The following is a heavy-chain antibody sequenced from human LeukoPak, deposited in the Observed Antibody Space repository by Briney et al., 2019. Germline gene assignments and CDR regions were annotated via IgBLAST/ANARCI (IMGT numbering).Heavy chain of an antibody. J-gene: IGHJ4*02. V-gene: IGHV1-18*01. CDR3: ARSQGLRYFDWLPDY. CDR2: ISAYNGNT. CDR1: GYTFTSYG. Sequence: ASVKVSCKASGYTFTSYGISWVRQAPGQGLEWMGWISAYNGNTNYAQKLQGRVTMTTDTSTSTAYMELRSLRSDDTAVYYCARSQGLRYFDWLPDYWGQGTLVTVSS. D-gene: IGHD3-9*01.